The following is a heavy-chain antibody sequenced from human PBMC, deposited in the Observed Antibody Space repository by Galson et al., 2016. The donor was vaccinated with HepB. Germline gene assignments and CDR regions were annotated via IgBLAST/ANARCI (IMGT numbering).Heavy chain of an antibody. Sequence: SLRLSCAASGFTFPHHALHWVRQAPGKGLEWVAVISYDGRNNYYADSVKGRFTISRDNSKKTLYLRMNSLRPDDTALYYCARDQAVAGSGDAFDIWGQGTMVTVSS. CDR3: ARDQAVAGSGDAFDI. CDR1: GFTFPHHA. J-gene: IGHJ3*02. D-gene: IGHD6-19*01. V-gene: IGHV3-30*04. CDR2: ISYDGRNN.